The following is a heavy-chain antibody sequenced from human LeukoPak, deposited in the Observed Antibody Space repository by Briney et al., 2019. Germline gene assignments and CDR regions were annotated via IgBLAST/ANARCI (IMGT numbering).Heavy chain of an antibody. CDR3: AGLYGSGSYYGY. CDR1: GFTFSSYD. J-gene: IGHJ4*02. Sequence: GSLRLSCAASGFTFSSYDMSWIRQPPGKGLEWIGNIYYSGSTYYKPSLKSRVTISVDTSKNQFSLKLSSVTAADTAVYYCAGLYGSGSYYGYWGQGTLVTVSS. D-gene: IGHD3-10*01. CDR2: IYYSGST. V-gene: IGHV4-39*01.